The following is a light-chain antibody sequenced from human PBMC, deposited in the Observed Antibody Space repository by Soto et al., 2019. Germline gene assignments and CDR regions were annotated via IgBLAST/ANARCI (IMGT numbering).Light chain of an antibody. V-gene: IGLV2-8*01. CDR3: SSYAGSNILV. J-gene: IGLJ3*02. CDR1: SSDVGGYNY. Sequence: QSALTQPPSASGSPGQSVTISCTGTSSDVGGYNYVSWYQQHPGKVPKLMIYEVTKRPSGVPDRFSGSKSGNTASLTVSGLQAEDEADYYCSSYAGSNILVFGGGTKHTVL. CDR2: EVT.